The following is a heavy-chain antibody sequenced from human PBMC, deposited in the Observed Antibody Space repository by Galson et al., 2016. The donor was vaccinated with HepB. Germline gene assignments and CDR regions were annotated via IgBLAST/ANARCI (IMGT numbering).Heavy chain of an antibody. CDR2: TYYRSKWYN. D-gene: IGHD6-25*01. Sequence: CAISGDSVSSNSAAWNWIRQSPSRGLERLGRTYYRSKWYNDYAESVKSRITINPDTSKNQFTLQLHSVTPDDTAFYYYAGEGASGYALDYWGQGTLVTVSS. CDR1: GDSVSSNSAA. CDR3: AGEGASGYALDY. J-gene: IGHJ4*02. V-gene: IGHV6-1*01.